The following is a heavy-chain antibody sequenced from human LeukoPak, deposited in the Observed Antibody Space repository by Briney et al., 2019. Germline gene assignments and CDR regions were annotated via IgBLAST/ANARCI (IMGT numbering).Heavy chain of an antibody. CDR1: GFTVSSNY. CDR2: IYSGGST. Sequence: PGGSLRLSCAASGFTVSSNYMSWVRQAPGKGLEWVSVIYSGGSTYYADSVKGRFTISRDNSKNTLYLQMNSLRAEDTAVYYCAKTVNTAMVPFDYWGQGTLVTVSS. V-gene: IGHV3-53*01. D-gene: IGHD5-18*01. J-gene: IGHJ4*02. CDR3: AKTVNTAMVPFDY.